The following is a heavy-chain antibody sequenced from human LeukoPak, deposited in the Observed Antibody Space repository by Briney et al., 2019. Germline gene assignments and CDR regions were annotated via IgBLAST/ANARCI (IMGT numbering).Heavy chain of an antibody. CDR3: ARVRGVTSGGLRAFDI. CDR1: GYTFTGYY. D-gene: IGHD3-10*01. CDR2: INPNSGGT. V-gene: IGHV1-2*02. Sequence: ASVKVSCKASGYTFTGYYMHWVRQAPGQGLEWMGWINPNSGGTNYAQKFQGRVTMTRDTSISTAYMELSRLRSDDTAMYYCARVRGVTSGGLRAFDIWGQGTMVTVSS. J-gene: IGHJ3*02.